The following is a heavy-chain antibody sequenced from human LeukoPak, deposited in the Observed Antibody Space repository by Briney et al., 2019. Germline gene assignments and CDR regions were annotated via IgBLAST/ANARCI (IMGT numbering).Heavy chain of an antibody. V-gene: IGHV4-59*01. CDR2: VDYSGST. CDR1: GGSISPFY. D-gene: IGHD2-15*01. Sequence: SETLSLTCTVSGGSISPFYWNWIRQPPGKGLEWIGYVDYSGSTNYNPSLKSRVTISVDTSKNQLSLKLSSVTAADTAVYYCVVGHNYFDYWGQGTLVTVSS. CDR3: VVGHNYFDY. J-gene: IGHJ4*02.